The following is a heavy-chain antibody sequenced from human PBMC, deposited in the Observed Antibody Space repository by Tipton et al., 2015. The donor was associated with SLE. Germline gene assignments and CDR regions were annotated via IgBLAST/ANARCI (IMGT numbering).Heavy chain of an antibody. CDR3: ARDPGGFGDY. V-gene: IGHV4-59*01. CDR2: TYHSGIT. J-gene: IGHJ4*02. Sequence: TLSLTCTVSGGSIRSYYWTWIRQTPGKRLEWIAYTYHSGITNYNPSLKSRVTISVDSSKNQFSLKLTSVTAADTAVYYCARDPGGFGDYWGQGSVVTVSS. D-gene: IGHD3-10*01. CDR1: GGSIRSYY.